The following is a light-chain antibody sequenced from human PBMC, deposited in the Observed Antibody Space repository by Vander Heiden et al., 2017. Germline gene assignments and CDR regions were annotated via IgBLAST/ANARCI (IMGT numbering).Light chain of an antibody. Sequence: DIRMTQSPSTLSASVGDRVTITCRASESINSWLAWYQQKPGKAPNLLIYKASTLQNGVPSRCSGSGSGTEFTLTISSLQPDDLATYYCQQYKSYSQWTFGQGTKVEIK. CDR3: QQYKSYSQWT. V-gene: IGKV1-5*03. CDR2: KAS. J-gene: IGKJ1*01. CDR1: ESINSW.